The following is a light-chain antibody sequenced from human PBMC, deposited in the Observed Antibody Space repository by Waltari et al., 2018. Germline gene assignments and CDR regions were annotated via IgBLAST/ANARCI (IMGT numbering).Light chain of an antibody. J-gene: IGKJ2*01. CDR3: QHFGTSPPYT. Sequence: ENVLAQSPGTLSLSPGERATLSCRASQSLDTTYLAWYRQKPGQAPRLLIYDAYSRATGIPDRFSGSVSGTDFTLTISRVEPEDFAVYYCQHFGTSPPYTFGQGTKLEI. CDR2: DAY. CDR1: QSLDTTY. V-gene: IGKV3-20*01.